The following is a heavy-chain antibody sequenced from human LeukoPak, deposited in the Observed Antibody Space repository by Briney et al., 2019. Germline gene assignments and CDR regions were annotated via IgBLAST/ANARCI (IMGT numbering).Heavy chain of an antibody. D-gene: IGHD4-17*01. CDR1: GYTFTSYY. Sequence: GASVKVSCKASGYTFTSYYMHWVRQAPGKGLEWMGGFDPEDGETIYAQKFQGRVTMTEDTSTDTAYMEPSSLRSEDTAVYYCATTNTVTTEGGHGYYFDYWGQGTLVTVSS. CDR2: FDPEDGET. V-gene: IGHV1-24*01. J-gene: IGHJ4*02. CDR3: ATTNTVTTEGGHGYYFDY.